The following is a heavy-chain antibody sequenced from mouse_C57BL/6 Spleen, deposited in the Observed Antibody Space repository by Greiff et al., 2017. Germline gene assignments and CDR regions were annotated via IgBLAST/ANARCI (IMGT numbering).Heavy chain of an antibody. CDR1: GYAFSSSW. V-gene: IGHV1-82*01. CDR2: IYPGDGDT. CDR3: ARCEYLYYGSIYEGY. D-gene: IGHD1-1*01. J-gene: IGHJ2*01. Sequence: VQLQQSGPELVKPGASVKISCKASGYAFSSSWMNWVKQRPGKGLEWIGRIYPGDGDTNYNGKFKGKATLTADKSSSTAYMQLSSLTSEDSAVYVGARCEYLYYGSIYEGYWGQGTTLTVSS.